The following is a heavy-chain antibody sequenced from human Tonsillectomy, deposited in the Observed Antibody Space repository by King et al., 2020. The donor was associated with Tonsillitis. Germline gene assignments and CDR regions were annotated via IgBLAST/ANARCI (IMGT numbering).Heavy chain of an antibody. J-gene: IGHJ5*02. Sequence: VQLVESGGVLVQPWGALRLSCSASGFPFRSYWRVWVRQASGKGLVGVSRLNGDGSSTSYADVVKGRFTVSRDNAKNTVYLQMNSLRAEDTAVYYCARGYNWFDPWGQGTLVTVSS. V-gene: IGHV3-74*01. CDR3: ARGYNWFDP. CDR1: GFPFRSYW. CDR2: LNGDGSST.